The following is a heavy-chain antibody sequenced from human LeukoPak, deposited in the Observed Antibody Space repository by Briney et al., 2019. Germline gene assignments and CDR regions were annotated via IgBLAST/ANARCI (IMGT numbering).Heavy chain of an antibody. J-gene: IGHJ4*02. CDR3: VRDLGGY. V-gene: IGHV3-74*01. D-gene: IGHD3-16*01. CDR2: ITSDGRGT. CDR1: GFPFNKFL. Sequence: GGSLRLSCVASGFPFNKFLMHWVRQAPGKGLVWVSRITSDGRGTDYADSVKGRFTISRDNAKNTLHLQMNSLRAEDTAVYYCVRDLGGYWGQGTLVTVSS.